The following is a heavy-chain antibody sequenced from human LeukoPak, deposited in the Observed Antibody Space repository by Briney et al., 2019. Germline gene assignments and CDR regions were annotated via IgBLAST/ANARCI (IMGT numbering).Heavy chain of an antibody. D-gene: IGHD3-3*01. CDR1: GGSFSGYY. J-gene: IGHJ4*02. CDR3: ARGLDDFWSGYQDY. CDR2: INHSGST. V-gene: IGHV4-34*01. Sequence: PSETLSLTCAVYGGSFSGYYWSWIRQPPGKGLEWIGEINHSGSTNYNPSLKSRVTISVDTSKNQFPLKLSSVTAADTAVYYCARGLDDFWSGYQDYWGQGTLVTVSS.